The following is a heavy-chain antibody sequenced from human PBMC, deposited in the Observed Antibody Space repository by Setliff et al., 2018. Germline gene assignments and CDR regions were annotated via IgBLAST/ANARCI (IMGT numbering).Heavy chain of an antibody. CDR3: AHRGGYGAGSLYYFDV. D-gene: IGHD3-10*01. J-gene: IGHJ4*02. CDR2: IYWDDAK. V-gene: IGHV2-5*02. CDR1: GFSLTTPGVG. Sequence: SGPTLVNPTETLTLTCSFSGFSLTTPGVGVGWIRQPPGKALEWLALIYWDDAKRSSPSLHSRLTITKDTSKNQVVLTMTNMDPVDTATYYCAHRGGYGAGSLYYFDVWGQGSPVTVSS.